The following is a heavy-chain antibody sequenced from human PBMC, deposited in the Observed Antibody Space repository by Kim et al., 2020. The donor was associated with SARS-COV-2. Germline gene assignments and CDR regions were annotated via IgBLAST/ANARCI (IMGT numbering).Heavy chain of an antibody. V-gene: IGHV4-61*01. D-gene: IGHD3-3*01. CDR2: IYYSGST. CDR3: ARGLTYDFWSGYVSSVHLYFDY. Sequence: SETLSLTCTVSGGSVSSGSYYWSWIRQPPGKGLEWIGYIYYSGSTNYNPSLKSRVTISVDTSKNQFSLKLSSVTAADTAVYYCARGLTYDFWSGYVSSVHLYFDYWGQGTLVTVSS. CDR1: GGSVSSGSYY. J-gene: IGHJ4*02.